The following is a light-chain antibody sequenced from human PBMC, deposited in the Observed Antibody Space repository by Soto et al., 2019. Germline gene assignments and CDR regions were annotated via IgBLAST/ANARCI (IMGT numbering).Light chain of an antibody. CDR1: SSNIGSNT. V-gene: IGLV1-44*01. CDR3: AAWDDSLNGYV. Sequence: QSVLTQPPSASGTPGQRVTISCSGSSSNIGSNTVNWYQQLPGTAPKLLIFTNNQRPSGVPDRLSGSKSGTSGSLAISGLQSEDEADYYCAAWDDSLNGYVFGAGTKLTVL. J-gene: IGLJ1*01. CDR2: TNN.